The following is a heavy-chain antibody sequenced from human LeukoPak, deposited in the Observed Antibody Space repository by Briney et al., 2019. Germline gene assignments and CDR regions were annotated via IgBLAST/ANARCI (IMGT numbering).Heavy chain of an antibody. J-gene: IGHJ3*02. Sequence: GSLRLSCAASGFTFSRYWMTWVRQAPGKGLEWVANIKQNSSEKYYVGSVMGRLTISRDNAKNSLFLQMNSLRAEDTAVYYCARPHSISGDDAFDIWGHGTMVSVSS. D-gene: IGHD3-3*01. CDR2: IKQNSSEK. V-gene: IGHV3-7*01. CDR1: GFTFSRYW. CDR3: ARPHSISGDDAFDI.